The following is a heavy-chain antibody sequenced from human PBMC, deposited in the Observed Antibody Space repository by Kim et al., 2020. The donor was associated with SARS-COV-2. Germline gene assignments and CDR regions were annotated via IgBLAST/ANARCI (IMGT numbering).Heavy chain of an antibody. CDR2: INHSGST. D-gene: IGHD3-22*01. J-gene: IGHJ4*02. V-gene: IGHV4-34*01. Sequence: ETLSLTCAVYGGSFSGYYWSWIRQPPGKGLEWIGEINHSGSTNYNPSLKSRVTISVDTSKNQFSLKLSSVTAADTAVYYCARGRGDSSGYYYFYGLYYFDYWGQGTLVTVSS. CDR1: GGSFSGYY. CDR3: ARGRGDSSGYYYFYGLYYFDY.